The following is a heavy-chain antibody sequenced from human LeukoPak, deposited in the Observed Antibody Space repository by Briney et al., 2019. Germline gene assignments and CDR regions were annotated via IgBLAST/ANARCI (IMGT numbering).Heavy chain of an antibody. J-gene: IGHJ1*01. V-gene: IGHV4-59*01. CDR1: GGSISGYY. CDR2: IYHSGST. D-gene: IGHD4-17*01. Sequence: SETLSLTCTVSGGSISGYYWSWIRQPPGKGLEWIGYIYHSGSTNYNPSLKSRITISVDTSKNQLSLKLSSVTAADTAVYYCARAAVTTSRYFQHWGQGTLVTVSS. CDR3: ARAAVTTSRYFQH.